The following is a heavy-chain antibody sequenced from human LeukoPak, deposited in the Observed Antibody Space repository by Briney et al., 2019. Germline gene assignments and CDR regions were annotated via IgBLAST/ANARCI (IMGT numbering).Heavy chain of an antibody. D-gene: IGHD6-19*01. CDR1: GFTFSSYG. CDR2: IRYDGSNK. Sequence: PGGSLRLSCAASGFTFSSYGIHWVRQAPGKGLEWVAFIRYDGSNKYYAESVKGRFTISRDNSKNTLYLQMNSLRAEDTAVYYCARVGSSGWYRGWGQGTLVTVSS. V-gene: IGHV3-30*02. CDR3: ARVGSSGWYRG. J-gene: IGHJ4*02.